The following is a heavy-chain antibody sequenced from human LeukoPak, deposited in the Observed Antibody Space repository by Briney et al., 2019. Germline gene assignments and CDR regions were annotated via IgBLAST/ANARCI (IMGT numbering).Heavy chain of an antibody. CDR3: ARHGRTVTSYGMDV. D-gene: IGHD4-17*01. CDR2: IYDSGST. J-gene: IGHJ6*02. Sequence: SETLSLTCTVSGGAISSYYWSWIRQTPGKGLEWIGYIYDSGSTNYNPSLKSRVTISVDTSKNQFSLKLSSVTAADTAVYYCARHGRTVTSYGMDVWGQGTTVTVS. CDR1: GGAISSYY. V-gene: IGHV4-59*08.